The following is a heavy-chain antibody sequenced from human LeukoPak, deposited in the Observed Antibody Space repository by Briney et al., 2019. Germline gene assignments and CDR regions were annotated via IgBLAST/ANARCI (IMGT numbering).Heavy chain of an antibody. CDR3: ARGPLGYCSSTSCLPYYYYYYGMDV. J-gene: IGHJ6*02. V-gene: IGHV4-34*01. Sequence: PSETLSLTCAVYGGSFSGYYWSWIRQPPGKGLEWIGEINHSGSTNYNPSLKSRVTISVDTSKNQFSLKLSSVTAADTAVYYCARGPLGYCSSTSCLPYYYYYYGMDVWGQGTTDTVSS. D-gene: IGHD2-2*01. CDR1: GGSFSGYY. CDR2: INHSGST.